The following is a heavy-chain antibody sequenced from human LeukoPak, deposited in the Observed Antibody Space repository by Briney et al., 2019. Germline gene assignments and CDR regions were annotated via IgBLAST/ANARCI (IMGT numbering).Heavy chain of an antibody. V-gene: IGHV3-66*02. D-gene: IGHD7-27*01. CDR3: ARDRPALGGDAFDI. CDR2: IYSGGSR. CDR1: GFTVSSNY. Sequence: GGSLRLSCAASGFTVSSNYMSWVRQAPGKGLEWVSVIYSGGSRYYADYLKGRFTISRENSKNTLYLKMNSLRAEDTAVYYCARDRPALGGDAFDIWGQGTMVTVSS. J-gene: IGHJ3*02.